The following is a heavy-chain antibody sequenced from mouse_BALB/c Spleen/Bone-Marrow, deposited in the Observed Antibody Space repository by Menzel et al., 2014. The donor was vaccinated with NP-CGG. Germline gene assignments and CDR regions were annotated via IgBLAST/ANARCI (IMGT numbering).Heavy chain of an antibody. V-gene: IGHV7-3*02. CDR3: ARDDYGRGY. J-gene: IGHJ2*01. CDR2: IRNKANGYTT. CDR1: GFTFTDYY. Sequence: EVKLQESGGGLVQPGGSLRLSCATSGFTFTDYYMSWVRQPPGKALEWLGSIRNKANGYTTEYSASVKGRFTISRDNSQSILYLQMNTLRAEDSATYYCARDDYGRGYWGQGTTLTVSS. D-gene: IGHD1-1*01.